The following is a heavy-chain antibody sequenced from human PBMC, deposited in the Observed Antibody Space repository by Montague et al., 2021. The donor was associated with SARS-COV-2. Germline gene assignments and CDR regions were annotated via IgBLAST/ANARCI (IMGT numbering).Heavy chain of an antibody. CDR3: ARLGDGVVPSPILGVGPYYSYYSMDL. Sequence: SETLSLTCAVHGGSFSTYSWNWIRQPPGKGLEWIGEIYHGGSTNYNPSLKSRVTMSTDTSKNQFSLKLTSVAAADTAVYYCARLGDGVVPSPILGVGPYYSYYSMDLWGKGTLVTVSS. D-gene: IGHD3-10*01. CDR2: IYHGGST. CDR1: GGSFSTYS. V-gene: IGHV4-34*01. J-gene: IGHJ6*03.